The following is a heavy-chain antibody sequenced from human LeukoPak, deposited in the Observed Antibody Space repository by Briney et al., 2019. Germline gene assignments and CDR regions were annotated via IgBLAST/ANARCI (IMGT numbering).Heavy chain of an antibody. CDR1: GFTVSGNY. V-gene: IGHV3-53*01. Sequence: GGSLRLSCAVSGFTVSGNYMSWVRPAPGKGLEWVSLIYSGGTTYYADSVKGRFTISRDNSKNTLYLQMNSLRAEDTAEYYCARRAGGYSHPYDYWGQGILVTVSS. CDR2: IYSGGTT. D-gene: IGHD4-23*01. J-gene: IGHJ4*02. CDR3: ARRAGGYSHPYDY.